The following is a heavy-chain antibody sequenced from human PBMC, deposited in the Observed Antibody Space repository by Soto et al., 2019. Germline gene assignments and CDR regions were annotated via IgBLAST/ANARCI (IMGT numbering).Heavy chain of an antibody. CDR3: AGGSSPYCSGGRCYSLDY. V-gene: IGHV4-59*03. Sequence: QVQLQESGPGLVKPSETLSLTCTVSGDSINSYYWSWIRQPPGKGLEWIAYIYFTGTTKYNPSLKSRVTISQDTSKNQFALKLRSATAADTAVYYCAGGSSPYCSGGRCYSLDYWGQGTLVTVSS. CDR1: GDSINSYY. J-gene: IGHJ4*02. D-gene: IGHD2-15*01. CDR2: IYFTGTT.